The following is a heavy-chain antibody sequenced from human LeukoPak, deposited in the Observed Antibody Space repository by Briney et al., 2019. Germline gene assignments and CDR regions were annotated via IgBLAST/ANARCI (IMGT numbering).Heavy chain of an antibody. D-gene: IGHD3-9*01. Sequence: PSETLSLTCTVSGGSISSSSYYWGWIRQPPGKGLEWIGSIYYSGSTYYNPSLKSRVTISVDTSKNQFSLKLSSVTAADTAVYYCARDGYDITGGPVDYWGQGTLVTVSS. J-gene: IGHJ4*02. CDR3: ARDGYDITGGPVDY. CDR1: GGSISSSSYY. V-gene: IGHV4-39*02. CDR2: IYYSGST.